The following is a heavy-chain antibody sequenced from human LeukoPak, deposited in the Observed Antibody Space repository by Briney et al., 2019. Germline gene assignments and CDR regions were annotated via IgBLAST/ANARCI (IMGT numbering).Heavy chain of an antibody. CDR2: IYYSGST. CDR1: GGSISSSSYY. Sequence: SETLSLTCTVSGGSISSSSYYWGWIRQPPGKGLEWIGSIYYSGSTYYNPSLKSRVTISVDTSKNQFSLKLSSVTAADTAVYYCARHEGIVVVPAANDAFDIWGQGTMVTVSS. J-gene: IGHJ3*02. CDR3: ARHEGIVVVPAANDAFDI. D-gene: IGHD2-2*01. V-gene: IGHV4-39*01.